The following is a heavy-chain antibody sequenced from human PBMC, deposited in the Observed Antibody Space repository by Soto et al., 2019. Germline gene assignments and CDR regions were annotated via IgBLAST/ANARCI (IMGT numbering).Heavy chain of an antibody. D-gene: IGHD6-13*01. CDR3: ARTRQLVMLRLTYYYYYGMDV. J-gene: IGHJ6*02. CDR1: GGTFSSYA. V-gene: IGHV1-69*13. CDR2: IIPIFGTA. Sequence: SVKVSCKASGGTFSSYAISWVRQAPGQGLEWMGGIIPIFGTANYAQKFQGRVTITADESTSTAYMELSSLRSEDTAVYYCARTRQLVMLRLTYYYYYGMDVWGQGTTVTVSS.